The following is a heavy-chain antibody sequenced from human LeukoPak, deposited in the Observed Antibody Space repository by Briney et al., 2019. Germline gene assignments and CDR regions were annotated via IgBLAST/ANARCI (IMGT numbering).Heavy chain of an antibody. CDR3: ARVEYSYGFDY. Sequence: ASVKVSCKASGYTFTSYYMHWVRQAPGQGLEWMGIINPSGGSTSYAQKFQGRVTMTRDMSTSTVYMELSSLRSEDTAVYYCARVEYSYGFDYWGQGTLVTVSS. CDR1: GYTFTSYY. V-gene: IGHV1-46*01. D-gene: IGHD5-18*01. CDR2: INPSGGST. J-gene: IGHJ4*02.